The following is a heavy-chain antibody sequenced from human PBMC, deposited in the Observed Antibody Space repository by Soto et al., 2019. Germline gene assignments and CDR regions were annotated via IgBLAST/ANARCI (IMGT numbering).Heavy chain of an antibody. CDR3: ARTTAVPNTLRSRYFFDY. Sequence: SETLSLTCSVSGGSVSDKTYYWSWIRQPPGKRLEWIGYVYYSGTTNYNPSLKSRVTISADLSKNRFSLRLSSVTTADTALYYCARTTAVPNTLRSRYFFDYWGQGTLGTVPS. CDR1: GGSVSDKTYY. J-gene: IGHJ4*02. CDR2: VYYSGTT. D-gene: IGHD4-17*01. V-gene: IGHV4-61*01.